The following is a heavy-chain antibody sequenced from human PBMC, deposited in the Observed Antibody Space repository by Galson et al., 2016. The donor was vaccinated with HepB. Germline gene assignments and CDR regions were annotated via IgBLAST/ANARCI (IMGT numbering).Heavy chain of an antibody. Sequence: SLRLSCAASEFTFSTYSMNWVRQAPGKGLEWVAVISFDGSSNHYAGSVKGRFTISRDNSKNTVYLQMNSLRADDTAVYSCAKDRVNWNSPHFDYWGQGTLVTVSS. J-gene: IGHJ4*02. CDR3: AKDRVNWNSPHFDY. CDR2: ISFDGSSN. CDR1: EFTFSTYS. D-gene: IGHD1-7*01. V-gene: IGHV3-30*18.